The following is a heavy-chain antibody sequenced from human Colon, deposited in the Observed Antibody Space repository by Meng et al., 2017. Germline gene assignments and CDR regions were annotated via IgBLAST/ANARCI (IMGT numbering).Heavy chain of an antibody. CDR3: ARDRRNYYLDL. CDR2: IIPGVGTT. D-gene: IGHD6-6*01. CDR1: GGSFDNYA. J-gene: IGHJ4*02. Sequence: HVQLMQSGSEGKTPVSSVRVSCKASGGSFDNYAISWVRQAPGQGLERVGGIIPGVGTTNYAQRFQGRVTITTDRSAGTVFMQLNSLRFEDTAVYYCARDRRNYYLDLWGQGTLVTVSS. V-gene: IGHV1-69*05.